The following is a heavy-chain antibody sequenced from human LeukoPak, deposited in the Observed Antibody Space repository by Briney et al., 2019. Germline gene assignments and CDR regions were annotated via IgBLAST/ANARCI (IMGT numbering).Heavy chain of an antibody. D-gene: IGHD2-15*01. CDR3: AREEDCSGGICYLGNAFDI. J-gene: IGHJ3*02. CDR1: GGSFSGYY. CDR2: INHSGST. Sequence: PSETLSLTCAVYGGSFSGYYWSWIRQPPGKGLEWLGEINHSGSTNYNASLKSLVIISVDTSKNQFSLKLSAVTAADTAVYYCAREEDCSGGICYLGNAFDIWGQGTMVTVSS. V-gene: IGHV4-34*01.